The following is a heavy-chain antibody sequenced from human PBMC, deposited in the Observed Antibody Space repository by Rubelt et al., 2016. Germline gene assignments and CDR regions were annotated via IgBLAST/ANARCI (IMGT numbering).Heavy chain of an antibody. V-gene: IGHV3-7*04. D-gene: IGHD2-2*01. CDR1: GFIFSSNY. CDR2: INQDGSQQ. J-gene: IGHJ4*02. Sequence: EVQLVESGGGLVQPGGSLRLSCEGSGFIFSSNYMAWVRQAPGKGPEWVAHINQDGSQQYHVDSLQGRFTISRDNAKNSLYLQMNSLRPEDTAVYYCAREVGRSFDYCGQGALVTVSS. CDR3: AREVGRSFDY.